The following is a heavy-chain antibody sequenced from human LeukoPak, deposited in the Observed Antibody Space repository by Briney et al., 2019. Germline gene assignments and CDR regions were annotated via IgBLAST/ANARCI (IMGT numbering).Heavy chain of an antibody. CDR3: ARSLGSGWWVPQYYFDY. Sequence: PSETLSLTCTVSSGSISTSNYYWGWVRQPPGKALEWIGNIFYSGSTYYSPSLKSRVTISVDTSKNQFSLKLSSVTAAGTAVYYCARSLGSGWWVPQYYFDYWGQGTLVTVSS. V-gene: IGHV4-39*07. CDR1: SGSISTSNYY. J-gene: IGHJ4*02. CDR2: IFYSGST. D-gene: IGHD6-19*01.